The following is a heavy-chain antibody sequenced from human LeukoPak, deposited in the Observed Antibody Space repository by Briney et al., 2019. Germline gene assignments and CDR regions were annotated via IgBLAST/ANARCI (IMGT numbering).Heavy chain of an antibody. V-gene: IGHV4-34*01. CDR1: GGSFSGYY. D-gene: IGHD6-6*01. CDR3: ARGFSSSNAFDI. Sequence: SETLSLTCAVYGGSFSGYYWSWIRQPPGKGLGWIGEINHSGSTNYNPSLKSRVTISVDTSKNQFSLKLSSVTAADTAVYYCARGFSSSNAFDIWGQGTMVTVSS. J-gene: IGHJ3*02. CDR2: INHSGST.